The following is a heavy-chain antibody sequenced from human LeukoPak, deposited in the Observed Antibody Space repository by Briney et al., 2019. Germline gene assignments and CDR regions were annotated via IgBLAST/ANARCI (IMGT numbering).Heavy chain of an antibody. D-gene: IGHD1-26*01. CDR2: ISGSGGST. V-gene: IGHV3-23*01. Sequence: PGGSLRLSCAASGFTFSSYAMSWVRQAPGKGLEWVSAISGSGGSTYYADSVKGRFTISRDNTKNSQYLQMNSLRVEDTAVYYCASGARGPYYFDYWGQGTLVTVSS. CDR1: GFTFSSYA. J-gene: IGHJ4*02. CDR3: ASGARGPYYFDY.